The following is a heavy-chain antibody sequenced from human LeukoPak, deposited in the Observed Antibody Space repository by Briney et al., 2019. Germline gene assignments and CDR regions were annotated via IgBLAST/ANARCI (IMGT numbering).Heavy chain of an antibody. CDR3: ARDIVGATSLDY. V-gene: IGHV1-18*01. D-gene: IGHD1-26*01. CDR2: ISAYNGNT. Sequence: ASVDLSCKASGYTFTSYGISWVRLAPGQGLGWMGWISAYNGNTNYAERLKGRVTMTTDTSTSTAYMELRSLRSDDTAVYYCARDIVGATSLDYWGQATVVTVSS. CDR1: GYTFTSYG. J-gene: IGHJ4*02.